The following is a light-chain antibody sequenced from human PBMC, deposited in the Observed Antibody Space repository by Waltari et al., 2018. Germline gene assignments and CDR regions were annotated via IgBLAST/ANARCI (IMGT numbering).Light chain of an antibody. Sequence: DAVMTQSPLSLPVTLGQPASISCRSSQSLVDSDGNTYLSWFQQRPGQSPRRLIYKVSIRDSGFPDRFSGSGSGTDFTLKISRVEADDIAIYYCMQGTHWPRSFGQGIKVEIE. CDR1: QSLVDSDGNTY. V-gene: IGKV2-30*01. CDR3: MQGTHWPRS. J-gene: IGKJ1*01. CDR2: KVS.